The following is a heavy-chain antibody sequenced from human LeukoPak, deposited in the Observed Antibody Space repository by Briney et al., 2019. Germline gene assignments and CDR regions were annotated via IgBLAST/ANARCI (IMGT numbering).Heavy chain of an antibody. CDR1: GFTLSSYG. CDR2: ISGSGGST. V-gene: IGHV3-23*01. J-gene: IGHJ4*02. Sequence: GGSLRLSCTVSGFTLSSYGMSWVRQAPGKGLEWVSAISGSGGSTYYADSVKGRFTISRDNSKNTLYLQMNSLRAEDTAVYYCAKARDGYNAYFDYWGQGTLVTVSS. CDR3: AKARDGYNAYFDY. D-gene: IGHD5-24*01.